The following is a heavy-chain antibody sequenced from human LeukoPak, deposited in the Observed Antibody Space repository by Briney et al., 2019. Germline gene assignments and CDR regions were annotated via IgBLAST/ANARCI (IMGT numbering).Heavy chain of an antibody. Sequence: GESLKISCKGSGYSFTTYWIGWVRQMPGKGLEWMGIIYPGDSDTRYSPSFQGQVTLSADKSISAAYLQWNSLKDSDTAMYYCARQELGGSFDYWGQGTLVTVSS. CDR3: ARQELGGSFDY. CDR2: IYPGDSDT. J-gene: IGHJ4*02. CDR1: GYSFTTYW. V-gene: IGHV5-51*01. D-gene: IGHD1-26*01.